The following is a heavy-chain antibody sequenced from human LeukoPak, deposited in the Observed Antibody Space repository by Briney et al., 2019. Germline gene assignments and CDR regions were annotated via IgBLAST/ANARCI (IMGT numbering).Heavy chain of an antibody. CDR3: ASTYDSSGYYHGPGAFDI. D-gene: IGHD3-22*01. Sequence: ASVKVSCKASGGTFSSYAISWVRQAPGQGVEWMGGISPIFGTANYAQKFQGRVTITTDESTSTAYMELSSLRSEDTAVYYCASTYDSSGYYHGPGAFDIWGQGTMVTVSS. CDR1: GGTFSSYA. V-gene: IGHV1-69*05. CDR2: ISPIFGTA. J-gene: IGHJ3*02.